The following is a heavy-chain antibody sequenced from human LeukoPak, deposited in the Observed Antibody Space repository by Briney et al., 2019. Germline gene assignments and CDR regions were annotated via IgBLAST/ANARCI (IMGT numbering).Heavy chain of an antibody. Sequence: AASVKVSCKASGYTFTSYGISWVRQAPGQGLEWMGWISAYNGNTNYAQKLQGRVTMTTDTSTSTAYMELRSLRSDDTAVYYCARWGSCSGGSCYNDYWGQGTLVTVSS. CDR2: ISAYNGNT. J-gene: IGHJ4*02. CDR1: GYTFTSYG. V-gene: IGHV1-18*01. D-gene: IGHD2-15*01. CDR3: ARWGSCSGGSCYNDY.